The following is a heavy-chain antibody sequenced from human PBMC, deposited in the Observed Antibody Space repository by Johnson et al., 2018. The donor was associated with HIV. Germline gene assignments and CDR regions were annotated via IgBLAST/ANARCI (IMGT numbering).Heavy chain of an antibody. CDR1: GFTFSSYW. CDR3: AKTRMGGILDAFDL. V-gene: IGHV3-30*18. J-gene: IGHJ3*01. Sequence: QVQLVESGGGLVQPGGSLRLSCAASGFTFSSYWMHWVRQGPGKGLEWVAGITYDGTNKYYADSVKGRFTLSRDNSKNTLDLQMNSLTIEDTAVFYCAKTRMGGILDAFDLWGQGTMVIVS. CDR2: ITYDGTNK. D-gene: IGHD3-10*01.